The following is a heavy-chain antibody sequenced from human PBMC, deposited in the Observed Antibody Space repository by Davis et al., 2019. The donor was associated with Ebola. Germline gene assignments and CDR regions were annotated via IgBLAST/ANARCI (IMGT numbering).Heavy chain of an antibody. Sequence: PSETLSLTCALSGDSVPSGGGIWIRQSTSRGLGWLGRTYYSSKWYNAYAVSVKSRITINPDTSKNQFSLQLNAVTPEDTALYYCARGWLRAGMEVWGEGTTVTVPS. CDR2: TYYSSKWYN. CDR3: ARGWLRAGMEV. CDR1: GDSVPSGG. D-gene: IGHD5-18*01. J-gene: IGHJ6*04. V-gene: IGHV6-1*01.